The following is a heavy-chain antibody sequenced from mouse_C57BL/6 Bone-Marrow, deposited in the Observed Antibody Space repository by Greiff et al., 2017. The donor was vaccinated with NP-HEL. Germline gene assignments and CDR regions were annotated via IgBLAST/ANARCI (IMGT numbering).Heavy chain of an antibody. V-gene: IGHV1-19*01. J-gene: IGHJ3*01. CDR1: GYTFTDYY. CDR2: INPYNGGT. D-gene: IGHD1-1*01. Sequence: DVQLQESGPVLVKPGASVKMSCKASGYTFTDYYMNWVKQSHGKSLEWIGVINPYNGGTSYNQKFKGKATLTVDKSSSTAYMELNSLTSEDSAVYYCARDYGSSYWFAYWGQGTLVTVSA. CDR3: ARDYGSSYWFAY.